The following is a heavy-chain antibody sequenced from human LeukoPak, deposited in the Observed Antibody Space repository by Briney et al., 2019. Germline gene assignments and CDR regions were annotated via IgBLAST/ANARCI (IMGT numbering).Heavy chain of an antibody. CDR1: GYTFTSYD. CDR3: ARGRSGYCSSTSCHKPGDWFDP. CDR2: MNPNSGNT. Sequence: ASVKVSCKASGYTFTSYDIHWVRQATGQGLEWMGWMNPNSGNTGYAQKFQGRVTMTRNTSISTAYMELSSLRSEDTAVYYCARGRSGYCSSTSCHKPGDWFDPWGQGTLVTVSS. V-gene: IGHV1-8*01. J-gene: IGHJ5*02. D-gene: IGHD2-2*02.